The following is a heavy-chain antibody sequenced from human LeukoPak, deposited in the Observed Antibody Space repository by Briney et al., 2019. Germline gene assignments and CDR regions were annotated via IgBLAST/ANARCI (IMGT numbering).Heavy chain of an antibody. D-gene: IGHD6-19*01. Sequence: TTSETLSLTCAVYGGSFSGYYWSRIRQPPGKGLEWIGEINHSGSTNYNPSLKSRVTISVDRSKNQFSLKLSSVTAADTAVYYCARVMVGSGWYYGTPKYFDYWGQGTLSPSPQ. J-gene: IGHJ4*02. CDR3: ARVMVGSGWYYGTPKYFDY. V-gene: IGHV4-34*01. CDR1: GGSFSGYY. CDR2: INHSGST.